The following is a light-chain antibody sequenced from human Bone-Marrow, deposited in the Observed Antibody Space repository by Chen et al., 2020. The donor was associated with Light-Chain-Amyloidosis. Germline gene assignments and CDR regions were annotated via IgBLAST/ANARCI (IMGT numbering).Light chain of an antibody. V-gene: IGLV6-57*03. CDR1: SGDIATNY. J-gene: IGLJ3*02. CDR3: QSYATNTWI. CDR2: END. Sequence: NFILTQDHSVSESPGKTVTISCTRSSGDIATNYVQWYQQRPCSAPTTVIYENDLSPSGVPDRFSASIDTSSNSASLTISGLDTEDEAYYYCQSYATNTWIFGGGTHLTVL.